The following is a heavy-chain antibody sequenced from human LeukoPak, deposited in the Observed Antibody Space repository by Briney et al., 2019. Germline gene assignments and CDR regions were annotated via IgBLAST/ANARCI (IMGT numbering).Heavy chain of an antibody. CDR2: ISYDGSNK. Sequence: PGGSLRLSCAASGFTFSSYGMHWVRQAPGKGLEWVAVISYDGSNKYYADSVKGRFTISRDNSKNTLYLQMNSLRAEDTAVYYCAKGSVPAAMYTFDYWGQGTLVTVSS. V-gene: IGHV3-30*18. CDR1: GFTFSSYG. D-gene: IGHD2-2*01. J-gene: IGHJ4*02. CDR3: AKGSVPAAMYTFDY.